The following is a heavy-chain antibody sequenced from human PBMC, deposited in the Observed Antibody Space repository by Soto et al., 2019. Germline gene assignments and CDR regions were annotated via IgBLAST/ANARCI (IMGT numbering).Heavy chain of an antibody. CDR2: ISGSGGST. D-gene: IGHD2-8*01. CDR3: ARDSMVYAPHPYYYYGMDV. V-gene: IGHV3-23*01. J-gene: IGHJ6*02. Sequence: PGGSLRLSCAASGFTFSSYAMSWVRQAPGKGLEWVSAISGSGGSTYYADSVKGRFTISRDNSKNTLYLQMNSLRAEDTAVYYCARDSMVYAPHPYYYYGMDVSGQGTTVTVSS. CDR1: GFTFSSYA.